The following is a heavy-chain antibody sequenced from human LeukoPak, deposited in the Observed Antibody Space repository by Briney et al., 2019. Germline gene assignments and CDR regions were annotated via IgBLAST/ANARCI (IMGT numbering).Heavy chain of an antibody. V-gene: IGHV4-59*01. Sequence: PSETLSLTCTVSGGSISSYYWSWIRQPPGKGLEWIGYIYYSGSTNYNPSLKSRVTISVDTSKNQFSLKLSSVTAADTAVYYCAGTCCGGDCYSRLVYYFDYWGQGTLVTVSS. D-gene: IGHD2-21*02. J-gene: IGHJ4*02. CDR3: AGTCCGGDCYSRLVYYFDY. CDR2: IYYSGST. CDR1: GGSISSYY.